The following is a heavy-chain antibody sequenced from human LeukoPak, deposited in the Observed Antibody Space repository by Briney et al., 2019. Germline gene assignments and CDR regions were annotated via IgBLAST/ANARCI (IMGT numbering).Heavy chain of an antibody. J-gene: IGHJ4*02. CDR2: ISHDERKK. Sequence: GRSLRLSRAGSGFTPSNYAMHWVRQAPGKGLEWVAVISHDERKKYYVDSVKGRFTISRDISKNTLYLQMNSLRAEDTAVYYCARVASGTYYVIDYWGQGALVTVSS. CDR3: ARVASGTYYVIDY. V-gene: IGHV3-30*04. CDR1: GFTPSNYA. D-gene: IGHD1-26*01.